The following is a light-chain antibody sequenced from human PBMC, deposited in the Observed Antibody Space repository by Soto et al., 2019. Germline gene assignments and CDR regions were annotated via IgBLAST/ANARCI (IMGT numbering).Light chain of an antibody. CDR2: GAS. CDR3: QQYNNWPPRGT. Sequence: EIVMTQSPATLSVSPGERATLSCRASQSVSSNLAWYQQKPGQAPRLLIYGASTRATGIPARFSGSGSGTEFTLTINSLQSEDFAVYYCQQYNNWPPRGTFGGGTKVEIK. CDR1: QSVSSN. J-gene: IGKJ4*01. V-gene: IGKV3D-15*01.